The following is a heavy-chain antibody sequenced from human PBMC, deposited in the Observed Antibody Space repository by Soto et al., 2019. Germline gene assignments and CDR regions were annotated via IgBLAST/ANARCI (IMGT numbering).Heavy chain of an antibody. CDR3: TSSLSPMDA. V-gene: IGHV3-23*01. Sequence: PGGSLRLSCAASGFTFSSFAMSWVRQAPGKGLEWVSVISDIGDSTYYADSVRGRFTISRDNAKNTLYLQMNSLRAEDTAVYYCTSSLSPMDAWGQGTTVTVSS. CDR2: ISDIGDST. J-gene: IGHJ6*02. D-gene: IGHD6-13*01. CDR1: GFTFSSFA.